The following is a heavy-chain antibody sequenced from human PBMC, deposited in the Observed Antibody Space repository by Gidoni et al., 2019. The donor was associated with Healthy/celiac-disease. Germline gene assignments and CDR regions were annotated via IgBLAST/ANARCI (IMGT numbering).Heavy chain of an antibody. D-gene: IGHD5-12*01. Sequence: QVQLQESGPGLVKPSETLSLTCTVSGGSVSSGSYYWSWIRQPPGKGLEWIGYIYYSGSTNYNPSLKSRVTISVDTSKNQFSLKLSSVTAADTAVYYCASRDGYNGPFDYWGQGTLVTVSS. V-gene: IGHV4-61*01. CDR2: IYYSGST. CDR1: GGSVSSGSYY. CDR3: ASRDGYNGPFDY. J-gene: IGHJ4*02.